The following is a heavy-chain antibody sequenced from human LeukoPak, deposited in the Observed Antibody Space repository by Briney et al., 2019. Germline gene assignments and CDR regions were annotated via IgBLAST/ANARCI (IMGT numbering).Heavy chain of an antibody. CDR1: GFSLTTGGVG. D-gene: IGHD6-13*01. CDR2: IYWDDDK. Sequence: SGPTLVNPTQTLTLTCTFSGFSLTTGGVGVGWIRQPPGKALEWLALIYWDDDKRYSPSLKSRLTITKDTSKNRVVLTMTNMDPVDTATYYCAHRTDLYSSSWYWGYWGQGTLVTVSS. CDR3: AHRTDLYSSSWYWGY. V-gene: IGHV2-5*02. J-gene: IGHJ4*02.